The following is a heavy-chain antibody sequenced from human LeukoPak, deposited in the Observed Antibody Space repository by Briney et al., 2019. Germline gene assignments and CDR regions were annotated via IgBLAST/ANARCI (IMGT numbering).Heavy chain of an antibody. D-gene: IGHD2-15*01. V-gene: IGHV1-2*02. CDR3: AKTGFCRGGSCYSHGEDAFEI. Sequence: ASVKVSCKASGYTFTGYYMHWVRQAPGQGLEWMGWINPNSGGTNYAQKFQGRVTMTRDTSISTAYMELSRLRSDDTAVYYCAKTGFCRGGSCYSHGEDAFEIGGQGKMVPVSA. CDR2: INPNSGGT. CDR1: GYTFTGYY. J-gene: IGHJ3*02.